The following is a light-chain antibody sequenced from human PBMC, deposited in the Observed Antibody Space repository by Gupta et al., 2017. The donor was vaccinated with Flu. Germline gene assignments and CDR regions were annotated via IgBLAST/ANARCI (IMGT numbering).Light chain of an antibody. CDR1: QSVTSN. CDR3: QYYNCWPPAYT. Sequence: EIVMTQSPATLSVSPGERATLSCRASQSVTSNLAWYLQKPGQAPRLLIYGASTRATGIPARFSGSGSGTEFTLTISSLQSEDIAVYYCQYYNCWPPAYTFGQGTKLEIK. J-gene: IGKJ2*01. V-gene: IGKV3-15*01. CDR2: GAS.